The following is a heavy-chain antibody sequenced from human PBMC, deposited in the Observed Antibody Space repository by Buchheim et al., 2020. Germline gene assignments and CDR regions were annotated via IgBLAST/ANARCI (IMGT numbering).Heavy chain of an antibody. CDR3: AKVGASDFWSGYMNYYGMDV. Sequence: EVQLLESGGGLVKPGGSLRLSCAASGFTFSSYSMSWVRQAPGKGLEWVSSMSSTSGYVYHADSVKGRFTISRDNSKNTLYLQMNSLRAEDTAVYYCAKVGASDFWSGYMNYYGMDVWGQGTT. V-gene: IGHV3-21*04. CDR1: GFTFSSYS. J-gene: IGHJ6*02. D-gene: IGHD3-3*01. CDR2: MSSTSGYV.